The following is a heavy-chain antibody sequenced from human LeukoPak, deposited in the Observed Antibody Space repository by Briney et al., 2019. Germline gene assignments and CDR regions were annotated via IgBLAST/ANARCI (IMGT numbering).Heavy chain of an antibody. CDR2: IWYDGSNK. Sequence: GGSRRLSCAASGFTFSSYGMHWVRQAPGKGLEWVAVIWYDGSNKYYADSVKGRFTISRDNSKNTLYLQMNSLRAEDTAVYYCARDSVDTAMVDYWGQGTLVTVSS. J-gene: IGHJ4*02. V-gene: IGHV3-33*01. D-gene: IGHD5-18*01. CDR3: ARDSVDTAMVDY. CDR1: GFTFSSYG.